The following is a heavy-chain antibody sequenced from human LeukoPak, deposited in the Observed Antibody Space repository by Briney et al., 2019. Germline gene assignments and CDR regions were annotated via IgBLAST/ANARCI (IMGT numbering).Heavy chain of an antibody. D-gene: IGHD7-27*01. CDR3: AIQPWGSGNNWYFDL. Sequence: ASVRVSCKPSGYTFTGFYVHWVRQAPGQGLEWMGWISPNSGGTDYAQRFQGRVTMTRDTSISTAYMELSSLRSDDTAVYYCAIQPWGSGNNWYFDLWGRGTLVTVSS. J-gene: IGHJ2*01. V-gene: IGHV1-2*02. CDR2: ISPNSGGT. CDR1: GYTFTGFY.